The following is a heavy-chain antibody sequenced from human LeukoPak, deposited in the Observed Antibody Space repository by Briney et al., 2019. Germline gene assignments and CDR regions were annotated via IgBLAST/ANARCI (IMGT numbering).Heavy chain of an antibody. Sequence: SETLSLTCTVSGGSISSSSYYWGWIRQPPGKGLEWIGSIYYSGSTNYNPSLKSRVTISVDTSKNQFSLKLSSVTAADTAVYYCASHGPIVVVPAAGNWFDPWGQGTLVTVSS. CDR2: IYYSGST. J-gene: IGHJ5*02. CDR3: ASHGPIVVVPAAGNWFDP. D-gene: IGHD2-2*01. V-gene: IGHV4-39*07. CDR1: GGSISSSSYY.